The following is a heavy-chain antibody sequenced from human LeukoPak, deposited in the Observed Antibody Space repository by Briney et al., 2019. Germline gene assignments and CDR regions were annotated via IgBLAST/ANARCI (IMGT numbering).Heavy chain of an antibody. CDR2: INPSGGST. D-gene: IGHD5-24*01. Sequence: GASVKVSCKASGGTFSSYAISWVRQAPGQGLEWMGIINPSGGSTSYAQKFQGRVTMTGDTSTSTVYMELSSLRSEDTAVYYCARDGDGYNLFDYWGQGALVTVSS. CDR3: ARDGDGYNLFDY. J-gene: IGHJ4*02. V-gene: IGHV1-46*01. CDR1: GGTFSSYA.